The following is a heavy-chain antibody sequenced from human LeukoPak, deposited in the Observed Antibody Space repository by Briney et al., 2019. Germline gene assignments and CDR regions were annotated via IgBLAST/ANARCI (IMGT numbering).Heavy chain of an antibody. CDR2: ISSSSSYI. D-gene: IGHD6-13*01. Sequence: PGGSLRLSCAASGFTFSSYSMNWVRQAPGKGLEWVSSISSSSSYIYYADSVKGRFTISRDNAKNSLYPQMNSLRAEDTAVYYCARDRRKQQLSGGWFDPWGQGTLVTVSS. CDR3: ARDRRKQQLSGGWFDP. CDR1: GFTFSSYS. V-gene: IGHV3-21*01. J-gene: IGHJ5*02.